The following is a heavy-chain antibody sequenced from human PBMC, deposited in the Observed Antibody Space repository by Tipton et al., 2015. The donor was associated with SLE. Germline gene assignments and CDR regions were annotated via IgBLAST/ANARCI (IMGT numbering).Heavy chain of an antibody. J-gene: IGHJ5*02. CDR2: INHSGST. Sequence: LRLSCTVSGYSISSVYYWGWIRQPPGKGLEWIGEINHSGSTNHNPSLKSRVTISVDTSKNQFSLKLSSVTAADTAVYYCARSQRITMIVVVTPHWFDPWGQGTLVTVSS. D-gene: IGHD3-22*01. V-gene: IGHV4-38-2*02. CDR1: GYSISSVYY. CDR3: ARSQRITMIVVVTPHWFDP.